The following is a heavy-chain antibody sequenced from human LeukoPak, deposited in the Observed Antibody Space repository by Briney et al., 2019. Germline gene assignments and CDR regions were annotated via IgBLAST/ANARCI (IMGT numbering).Heavy chain of an antibody. D-gene: IGHD2-2*01. V-gene: IGHV3-30*18. J-gene: IGHJ4*02. CDR1: GFTFSSYG. CDR2: ISYDGSNK. CDR3: AKGTSSRGTSWIAY. Sequence: GGSLRLSCAASGFTFSSYGMHWVRQAPGKGLEWVAVISYDGSNKYYADSVKGRFTISRDNSKTTLYLQMNSLRAEDTAVYYCAKGTSSRGTSWIAYWGQGTLVTVSS.